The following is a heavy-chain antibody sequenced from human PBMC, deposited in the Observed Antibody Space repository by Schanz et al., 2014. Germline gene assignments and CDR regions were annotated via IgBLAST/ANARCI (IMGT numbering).Heavy chain of an antibody. V-gene: IGHV1-46*03. Sequence: QVQLLRSGAEVKKPGASMKVSCKASGYTFTTYYMLWVRQAPGQGLEWMGIINPSGGSTRYGQKFQGRLTMTRVTSTSTVYMELSSLRSEDTAVYFCARYGGEVVRGVIEAVNHYYYGSDVSVQGTTVTVSS. CDR3: ARYGGEVVRGVIEAVNHYYYGSDV. J-gene: IGHJ6*02. CDR1: GYTFTTYY. D-gene: IGHD3-10*01. CDR2: INPSGGST.